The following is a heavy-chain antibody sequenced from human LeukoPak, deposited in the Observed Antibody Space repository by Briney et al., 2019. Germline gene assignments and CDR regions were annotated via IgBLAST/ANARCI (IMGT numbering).Heavy chain of an antibody. V-gene: IGHV3-21*01. Sequence: GGSLRLSCTASGFTFSNNDMNWVRQAPGIGLELDSSISATTIYTFSANSVRGRFTISTDNVENSLYLQMNNLRGEDTGVYFCARIGLGRDAYNSFHFWGQGTLVTVSS. D-gene: IGHD5-24*01. CDR2: ISATTIYT. CDR3: ARIGLGRDAYNSFHF. J-gene: IGHJ4*02. CDR1: GFTFSNND.